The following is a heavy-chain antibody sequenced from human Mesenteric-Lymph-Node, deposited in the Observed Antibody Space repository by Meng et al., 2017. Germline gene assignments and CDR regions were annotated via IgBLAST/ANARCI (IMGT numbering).Heavy chain of an antibody. J-gene: IGHJ6*02. CDR1: GFTVSTIY. V-gene: IGHV3-53*05. CDR2: IFSGGST. Sequence: GGSLRLSCATSGFTVSTIYMSWVRQAPGKGLEWVSVIFSGGSTYYADSVKGRFTISRDKSKNTLSLQMNMLRPEDTGVYYCARAPLREKGPDYWGQGTTVTVS. D-gene: IGHD3-16*01. CDR3: ARAPLREKGPDY.